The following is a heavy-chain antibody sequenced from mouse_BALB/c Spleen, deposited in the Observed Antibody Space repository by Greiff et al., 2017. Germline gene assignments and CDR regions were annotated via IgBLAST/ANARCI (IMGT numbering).Heavy chain of an antibody. CDR2: ISYSGST. CDR1: GYSITSDYA. D-gene: IGHD3-1*01. V-gene: IGHV3-2*02. Sequence: EVKLMESGPGLVKPSQSLSLTCTVTGYSITSDYAWNWIRQFPGNKLEWMGYISYSGSTSYNPSLKSRISITRDTSKNQFFLQLNSVTTEDTATYYCARWGYGAMDYWGQGTSVTVSS. J-gene: IGHJ4*01. CDR3: ARWGYGAMDY.